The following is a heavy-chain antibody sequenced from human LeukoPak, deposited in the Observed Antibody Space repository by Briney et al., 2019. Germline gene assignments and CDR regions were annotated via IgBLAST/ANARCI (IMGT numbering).Heavy chain of an antibody. CDR2: INQDGSEK. Sequence: GGSLRLSCADSGLTFSSYWMCWVRQAPVKGLEWVAIINQDGSEKYYVDSVKGRFTISRDNAKNSLYLQMNSLRAEDTAVYYCAKGPSYYYDSSGLGGAFDIWGQGTMVTVSS. D-gene: IGHD3-22*01. J-gene: IGHJ3*02. CDR1: GLTFSSYW. CDR3: AKGPSYYYDSSGLGGAFDI. V-gene: IGHV3-7*03.